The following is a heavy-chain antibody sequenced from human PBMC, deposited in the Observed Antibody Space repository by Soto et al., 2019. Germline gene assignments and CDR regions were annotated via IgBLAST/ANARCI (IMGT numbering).Heavy chain of an antibody. Sequence: PLETLSLTCAVYGGSFSGYYWSWIRQPPGKGLEWIGEINHSGSTNYNPSLKSRDTISVDTSKNQFSLKLSSVTAADTAVYYCAIAAAGTGNDYWGQGTLVTVSS. CDR3: AIAAAGTGNDY. CDR2: INHSGST. D-gene: IGHD6-13*01. CDR1: GGSFSGYY. J-gene: IGHJ4*02. V-gene: IGHV4-34*01.